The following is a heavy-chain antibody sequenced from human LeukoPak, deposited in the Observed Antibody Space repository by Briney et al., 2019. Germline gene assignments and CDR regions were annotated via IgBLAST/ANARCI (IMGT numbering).Heavy chain of an antibody. CDR1: GGFISSGAYY. V-gene: IGHV4-30-4*08. D-gene: IGHD1-26*01. CDR3: ARDRGGLGATDY. J-gene: IGHJ4*02. CDR2: ISYSGST. Sequence: PSETLSLTCTVSGGFISSGAYYWSWVRQPPGKSLEWIAYISYSGSTYYNPSLKSQVTISIDTSKNQFSLKLSSVTAADTAVYYCARDRGGLGATDYWGQGTLVTVSS.